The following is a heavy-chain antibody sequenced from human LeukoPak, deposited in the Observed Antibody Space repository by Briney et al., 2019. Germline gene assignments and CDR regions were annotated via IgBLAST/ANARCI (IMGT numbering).Heavy chain of an antibody. CDR3: AKDFIPDGYFYYYMDV. J-gene: IGHJ6*03. Sequence: PGGSLRLSCEASGFTFRTYAMSWVRQSPGKGLEWVSVISGSGGSTYYADSVKGRFTMSRDNSKNVLYLQMNSLRLEDTARYYCAKDFIPDGYFYYYMDVWGKGTTVTVSS. CDR1: GFTFRTYA. CDR2: ISGSGGST. D-gene: IGHD2-2*01. V-gene: IGHV3-23*01.